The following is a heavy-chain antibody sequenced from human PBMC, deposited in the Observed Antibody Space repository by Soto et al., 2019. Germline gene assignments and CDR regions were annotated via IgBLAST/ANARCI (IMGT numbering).Heavy chain of an antibody. V-gene: IGHV3-53*01. J-gene: IGHJ4*02. D-gene: IGHD6-19*01. CDR1: GFTVSCMF. CDR2: IYPAGPT. Sequence: GGSLRLSCAASGFTVSCMFMNWVRQAPGKGLEWVSVIYPAGPTYYADSVKGRFTISRDNSKNTLFLQLNNLRAEDTAVYYCARDADSSGLHYWGQGILVTVSS. CDR3: ARDADSSGLHY.